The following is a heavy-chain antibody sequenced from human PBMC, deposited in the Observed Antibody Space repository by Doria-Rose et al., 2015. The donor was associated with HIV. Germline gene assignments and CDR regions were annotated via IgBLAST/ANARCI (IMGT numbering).Heavy chain of an antibody. Sequence: QVQLQESGPGLLKPSETLSLTCTVSGGSISRSNYYWGWIRQPQGRGLEWIGNIYYSGSTYFNPSVKSRVTVSIDTSKNQFSLRLSSVTAADTAVYYCAVTILPESDHYYYYYYMDVWGKGTTVTVSS. V-gene: IGHV4-39*07. D-gene: IGHD2-21*02. CDR1: GGSISRSNYY. J-gene: IGHJ6*03. CDR2: IYYSGST. CDR3: AVTILPESDHYYYYYYMDV.